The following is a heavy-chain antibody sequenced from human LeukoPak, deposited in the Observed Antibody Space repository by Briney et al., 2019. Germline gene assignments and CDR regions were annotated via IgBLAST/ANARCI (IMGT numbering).Heavy chain of an antibody. V-gene: IGHV3-23*01. D-gene: IGHD2-8*02. CDR1: GFTFSTFA. J-gene: IGHJ4*02. Sequence: GGSLRLSCAASGFTFSTFAMIWVRQPPGRGLEWVSSIFPSGGEIHYADSVRGRSTISRDNSKSTLSLQMNSLRAEDTAIYYCATYRQVLLPFESWGQGTLVTVSS. CDR3: ATYRQVLLPFES. CDR2: IFPSGGEI.